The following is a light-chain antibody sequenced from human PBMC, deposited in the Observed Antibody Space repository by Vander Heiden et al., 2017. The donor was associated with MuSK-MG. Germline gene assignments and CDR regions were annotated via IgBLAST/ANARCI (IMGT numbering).Light chain of an antibody. CDR2: AAS. J-gene: IGKJ5*01. CDR3: RQLYSSRNT. V-gene: IGKV1-9*01. Sequence: IQLTQSPTSLSASVGDRVTITCRASQGIRSNLAWYQQKPGKAPKLLIYAASTFQSGVPSTFSGSGSATDFTLTIISLQPEDFATYYCRQLYSSRNTFGQGTQLDIK. CDR1: QGIRSN.